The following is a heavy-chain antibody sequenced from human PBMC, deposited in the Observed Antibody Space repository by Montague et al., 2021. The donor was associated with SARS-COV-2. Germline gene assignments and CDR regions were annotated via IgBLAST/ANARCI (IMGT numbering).Heavy chain of an antibody. CDR1: GFSLSTSGMC. D-gene: IGHD3-9*01. V-gene: IGHV2-70*11. CDR2: IDWDDDK. J-gene: IGHJ5*02. CDR3: ARDHYDILTGYYNWFDH. Sequence: VKPTQTLTLTCTFSGFSLSTSGMCVSWIRQPPGKALEWLARIDWDDDKYYSTSLKTSPTISKDTSKNRVVLTMTNMDPVDTATYYCARDHYDILTGYYNWFDHWGQGTLVTVSS.